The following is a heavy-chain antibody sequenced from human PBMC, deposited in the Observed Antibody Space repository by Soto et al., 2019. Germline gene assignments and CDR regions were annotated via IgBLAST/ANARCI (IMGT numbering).Heavy chain of an antibody. J-gene: IGHJ3*02. CDR2: IYPGDSDT. CDR1: GYSFTSYW. D-gene: IGHD3-22*01. CDR3: ARHGGVEYYYDSSGTKDAFDI. V-gene: IGHV5-51*01. Sequence: GESLKISCKGSGYSFTSYWIGWVRQMPGKGLEWMGIIYPGDSDTRYGPSFQGQVTISADKSISTAYLQWSSLKASDTAMYYCARHGGVEYYYDSSGTKDAFDIWGQGTMVTVSS.